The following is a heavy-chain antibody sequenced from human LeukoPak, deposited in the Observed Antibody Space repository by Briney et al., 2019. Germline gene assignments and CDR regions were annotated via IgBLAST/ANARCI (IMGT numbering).Heavy chain of an antibody. D-gene: IGHD5-12*01. Sequence: SGGSLRLSCAASGFTFSSYAMSWVRQAPGKGLEWVGRIQRKTDGGTTDYAAPVKGRFTISRDDSKNTLYLQMTSLKTEDTAVYYCTTGNIVATIGDFWGQGTLVTVSS. CDR2: IQRKTDGGTT. J-gene: IGHJ4*02. V-gene: IGHV3-15*01. CDR1: GFTFSSYA. CDR3: TTGNIVATIGDF.